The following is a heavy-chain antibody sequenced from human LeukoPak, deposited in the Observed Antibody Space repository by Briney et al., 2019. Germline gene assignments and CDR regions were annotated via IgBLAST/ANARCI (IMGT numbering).Heavy chain of an antibody. J-gene: IGHJ4*02. CDR2: ISYDGSNK. CDR3: AKDSSTWYAHLVDY. D-gene: IGHD6-13*01. V-gene: IGHV3-30*18. CDR1: GFTFSGYG. Sequence: GGSLRLSCAASGFTFSGYGMHWVRQAPGKGLEWVAVISYDGSNKYYADSVKGRFTISRDNSKNTLYLQMNSLRAEDTAVYYCAKDSSTWYAHLVDYWGQGTLVTVSS.